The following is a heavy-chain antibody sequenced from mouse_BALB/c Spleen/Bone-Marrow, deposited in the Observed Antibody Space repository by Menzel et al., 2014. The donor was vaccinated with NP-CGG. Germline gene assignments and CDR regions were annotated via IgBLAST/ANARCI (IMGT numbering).Heavy chain of an antibody. V-gene: IGHV2-2*01. CDR2: IWSGGST. CDR3: ARRNGNFRYYAMDY. J-gene: IGHJ4*01. Sequence: VKLVESGPGLVQPSQSLSITCTVSGFSLTTYDVVWVRQSPGKGLEWLGVIWSGGSTDSNAAFISRLSINKDNSKSQVFFKMNNLQAYDTAIYYCARRNGNFRYYAMDYWGQGTSVTVSS. D-gene: IGHD2-1*01. CDR1: GFSLTTYD.